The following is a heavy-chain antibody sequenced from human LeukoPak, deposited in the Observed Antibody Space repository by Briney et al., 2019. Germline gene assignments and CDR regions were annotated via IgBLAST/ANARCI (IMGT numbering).Heavy chain of an antibody. V-gene: IGHV4-4*07. D-gene: IGHD5-24*01. CDR1: GGSISSYY. CDR2: IYTSGST. CDR3: ARGPRRERSSYYYYYYYMDV. Sequence: SETLSLTCTVSGGSISSYYWSWIRPPAGKGLEWIGRIYTSGSTNYNPSLKSRVTMSVDTSKNQFSLKLSSVTAADTAVYYCARGPRRERSSYYYYYYYMDVWGKGTTVTVSS. J-gene: IGHJ6*03.